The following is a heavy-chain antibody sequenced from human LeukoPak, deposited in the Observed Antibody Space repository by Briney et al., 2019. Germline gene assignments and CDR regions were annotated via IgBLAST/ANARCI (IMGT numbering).Heavy chain of an antibody. CDR2: LYSGGDT. CDR3: AGVMRGAFDI. CDR1: GFTVSSND. V-gene: IGHV3-53*01. J-gene: IGHJ3*02. Sequence: GGSLRLSCAASGFTVSSNDMTWVRQAPGKGLEWVSVLYSGGDTYSADSVKGRFTISRDNSKNTVYLQLNSLRAEDTAVYYCAGVMRGAFDIWGQGTLVTVSS.